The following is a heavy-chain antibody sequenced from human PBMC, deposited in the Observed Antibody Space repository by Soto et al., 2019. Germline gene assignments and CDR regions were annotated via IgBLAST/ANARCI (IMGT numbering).Heavy chain of an antibody. Sequence: GVSPRLSFAASEFTFSTYWMGWVRQAPGKGLEWVANIKQDGSEKYYVDSVKGRFTISRDNAKNSLYLQMNSLRAEDTAVYFCARDRCSSTSCFFDYWGRGTLVTVSS. CDR1: EFTFSTYW. CDR3: ARDRCSSTSCFFDY. V-gene: IGHV3-7*01. D-gene: IGHD2-2*01. CDR2: IKQDGSEK. J-gene: IGHJ4*02.